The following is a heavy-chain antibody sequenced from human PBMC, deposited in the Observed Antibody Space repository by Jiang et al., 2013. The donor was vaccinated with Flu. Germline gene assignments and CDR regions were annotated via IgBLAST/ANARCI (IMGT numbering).Heavy chain of an antibody. V-gene: IGHV1-69*01. Sequence: LVESGAEVKKPGSSVKVSCKASGGTFSSYAISWVRQAPGQGLEWMGGIIPKLGITNYAQKFQGRVTITADESTSTASMELSSLRSEDTAVYYCAGLFTRAVSEYFFDSWGQGTLVTVSS. J-gene: IGHJ4*02. CDR1: GGTFSSYA. D-gene: IGHD6-19*01. CDR3: AGLFTRAVSEYFFDS. CDR2: IIPKLGIT.